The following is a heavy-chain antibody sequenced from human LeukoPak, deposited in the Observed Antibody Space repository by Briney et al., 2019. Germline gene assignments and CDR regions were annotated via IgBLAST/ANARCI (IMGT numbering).Heavy chain of an antibody. J-gene: IGHJ4*02. CDR1: GLTFTDFY. D-gene: IGHD1-26*01. CDR3: ARDVGADF. CDR2: ISDSGTTV. Sequence: GGSLRLSCAASGLTFTDFYMTWIRQAPGKGLQWVAYISDSGTTVDYADSVKGRFSISRDNTENSLYLQMNRLRVEDTGFYECARDVGADFWGQGTLVTVSS. V-gene: IGHV3-11*01.